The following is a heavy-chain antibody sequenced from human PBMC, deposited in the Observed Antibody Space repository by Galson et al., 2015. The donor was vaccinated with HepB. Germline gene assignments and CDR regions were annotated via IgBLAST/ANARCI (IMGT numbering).Heavy chain of an antibody. Sequence: SLRLSCAASGFTFSSYAMHWVRQAPGKGLEWVVVISYDGSNKYYADSVKGRFTISRDNSKNTLYLQMNSLRAEDTAVYYCAREGPVVGNAFDIWGQGTMVTVSS. CDR2: ISYDGSNK. V-gene: IGHV3-30*04. D-gene: IGHD2-15*01. CDR3: AREGPVVGNAFDI. J-gene: IGHJ3*02. CDR1: GFTFSSYA.